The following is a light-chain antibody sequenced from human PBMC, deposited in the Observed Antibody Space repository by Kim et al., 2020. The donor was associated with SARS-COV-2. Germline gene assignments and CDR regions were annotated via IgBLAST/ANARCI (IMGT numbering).Light chain of an antibody. CDR2: AAS. V-gene: IGKV3-20*01. CDR3: QQYGSSPRT. J-gene: IGKJ4*01. CDR1: QSVSSSN. Sequence: EIELTQSPRTLSLSPGERATLSCRASQSVSSSNLAWYQQKAGQAPRLLIYAASRRATDIPDRFSGSGSGTDFTLTISRLEPEDFALYYCQQYGSSPRTFGGGTKVDIK.